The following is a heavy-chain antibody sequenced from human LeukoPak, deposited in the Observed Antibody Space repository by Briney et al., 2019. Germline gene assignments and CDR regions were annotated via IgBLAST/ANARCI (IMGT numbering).Heavy chain of an antibody. V-gene: IGHV3-53*01. CDR1: GFTASSNY. Sequence: GGSLRLSCAASGFTASSNYMSWVRRAPGKGLEWVSVIYSGGSTYYADSVKGRFTISRDNSKNTLFLQMNSLRAEDTAVYYCANLVVVADLYFDYWGQGTLVTVSS. D-gene: IGHD2-15*01. CDR3: ANLVVVADLYFDY. J-gene: IGHJ4*02. CDR2: IYSGGST.